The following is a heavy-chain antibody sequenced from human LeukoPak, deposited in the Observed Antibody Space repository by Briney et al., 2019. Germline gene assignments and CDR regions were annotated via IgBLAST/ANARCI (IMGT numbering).Heavy chain of an antibody. D-gene: IGHD6-6*01. CDR2: IYSAGST. CDR3: ERHISSLYNYYGMDV. Sequence: GGSLGLSCAVSGFTFSSYWMHWVRQAPGKGLEWVSVIYSAGSTYYADSVKGRFTISRDNSKNTLYLQMNSLRAEDTAVYYCERHISSLYNYYGMDVWGQGTTVTVSS. CDR1: GFTFSSYW. V-gene: IGHV3-66*04. J-gene: IGHJ6*02.